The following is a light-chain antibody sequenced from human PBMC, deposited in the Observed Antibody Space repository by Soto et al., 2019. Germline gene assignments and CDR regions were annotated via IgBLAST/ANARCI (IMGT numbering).Light chain of an antibody. CDR1: ESVSNNY. CDR3: QQYGSSAT. V-gene: IGKV3-20*01. J-gene: IGKJ1*01. CDR2: GAS. Sequence: ESLLTQYPGTLSLSPGERATLSCGASESVSNNYLACYQQKPCQAPRLLIYGASNRATGIPDRLSGSGSGTAFTLTISRLEPEDFAVYYCQQYGSSATFGQGTQVDIK.